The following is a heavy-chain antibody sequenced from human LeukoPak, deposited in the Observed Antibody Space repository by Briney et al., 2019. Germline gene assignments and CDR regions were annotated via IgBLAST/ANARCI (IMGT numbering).Heavy chain of an antibody. V-gene: IGHV3-48*02. CDR2: ISDRSGTI. CDR1: GFTFSSYS. D-gene: IGHD3-16*01. CDR3: ARDSFWAFDH. J-gene: IGHJ4*02. Sequence: GGSLRLSCAASGFTFSSYSMNWVRQAPGKGLEWVSYISDRSGTIYYADSVKGRFTISGDNAKNSLYLQLNSLRDEDTAVYYCARDSFWAFDHWGRGTRVTVS.